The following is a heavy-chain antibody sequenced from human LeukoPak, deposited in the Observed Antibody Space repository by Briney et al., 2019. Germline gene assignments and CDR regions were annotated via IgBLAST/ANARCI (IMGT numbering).Heavy chain of an antibody. CDR2: ISYDGSNK. V-gene: IGHV3-30*03. D-gene: IGHD3-22*01. J-gene: IGHJ4*02. CDR1: GFTFTTYW. Sequence: GGSLRLSCAASGFTFTTYWMGWVRQAPGKGLEWVAVISYDGSNKYYADSVKGRFTISRDNSKNTLYLQMNSLRAEDTAVYYCARDGTVVVITGYFDYWGQGTLVTVSS. CDR3: ARDGTVVVITGYFDY.